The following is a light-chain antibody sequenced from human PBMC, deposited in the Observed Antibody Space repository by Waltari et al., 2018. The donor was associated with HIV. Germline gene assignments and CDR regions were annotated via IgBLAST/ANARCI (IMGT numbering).Light chain of an antibody. CDR3: QQYYSSPLT. CDR1: QSVFFGSNNKNY. CDR2: WAS. V-gene: IGKV4-1*01. Sequence: IVMTQSPDSLTVSLGERATIICKSSQSVFFGSNNKNYLAWYQQKPGQPPKLLFYWASTQESGVPDRFSVSGSGTDFTLTISSLRTEDVAVYYCQQYYSSPLTFGGGTKVEI. J-gene: IGKJ4*01.